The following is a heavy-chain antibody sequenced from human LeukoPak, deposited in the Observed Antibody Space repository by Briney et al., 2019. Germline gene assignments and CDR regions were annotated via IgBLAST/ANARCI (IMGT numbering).Heavy chain of an antibody. V-gene: IGHV1-2*02. Sequence: ASVKVSCKASGYTFTGYYMHWVRQAPGQGLEWMGWINPNSGGTNYAQKSQGRVTMTRDTSISTAYMELSRLRSDDTAVYYCASGERGYSYGTGYWFDPWGQGTLVTVSS. D-gene: IGHD5-18*01. CDR1: GYTFTGYY. J-gene: IGHJ5*02. CDR3: ASGERGYSYGTGYWFDP. CDR2: INPNSGGT.